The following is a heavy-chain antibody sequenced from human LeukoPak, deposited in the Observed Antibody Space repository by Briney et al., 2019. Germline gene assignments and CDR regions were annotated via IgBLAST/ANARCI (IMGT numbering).Heavy chain of an antibody. V-gene: IGHV4-34*01. Sequence: SETLPLTCAVYGESFSGHFWTWVRQPPGKGLEWIGEINHSGTTNYNPSLKSRVIISLDPSKNQFSLKLSSVTAADTAVYYFTRAVTARPLDYWGQGTLVTVSS. J-gene: IGHJ4*02. D-gene: IGHD6-6*01. CDR2: INHSGTT. CDR3: TRAVTARPLDY. CDR1: GESFSGHF.